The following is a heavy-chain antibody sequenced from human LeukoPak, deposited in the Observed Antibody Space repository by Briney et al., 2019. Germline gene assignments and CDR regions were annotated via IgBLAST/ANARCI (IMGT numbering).Heavy chain of an antibody. J-gene: IGHJ6*03. Sequence: SETLSLTCTVPGGSISSHYWSWIRQPPGKGLEWIGYIYYSGSTNYNPSLKSRVTISVDTSKNQFSLKLSSVTAADTAVYYCARENTAMVQYYYYYMDVWGKGTTVTVSS. CDR2: IYYSGST. D-gene: IGHD5-18*01. V-gene: IGHV4-59*11. CDR1: GGSISSHY. CDR3: ARENTAMVQYYYYYMDV.